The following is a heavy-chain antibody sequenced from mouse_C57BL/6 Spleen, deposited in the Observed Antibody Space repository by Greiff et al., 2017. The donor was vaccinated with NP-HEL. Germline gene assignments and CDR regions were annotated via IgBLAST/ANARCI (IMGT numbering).Heavy chain of an antibody. Sequence: QVQLQQPGAELVMPGASVKLSCKASGYTFTSYWMHWVKQRPGQGLEWIGEIDPSDSYTNYNQKFKGKSTLTVAKSSSTAYMQRSSLTSEDAAVYYCARGGGNYGVFYAMDYWGQGTSVTVSS. V-gene: IGHV1-69*01. CDR1: GYTFTSYW. J-gene: IGHJ4*01. CDR2: IDPSDSYT. D-gene: IGHD2-1*01. CDR3: ARGGGNYGVFYAMDY.